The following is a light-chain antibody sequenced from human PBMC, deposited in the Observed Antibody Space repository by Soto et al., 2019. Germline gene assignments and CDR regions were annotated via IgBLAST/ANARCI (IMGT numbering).Light chain of an antibody. CDR3: SSYSTSNTPSV. CDR1: SSDVGAYDY. CDR2: GVT. Sequence: QSALTQPASVSGSPGQSITISCTGTSSDVGAYDYVSWYQQHPGKAPKLMIFGVTNRPSGVSDRFSGSKSGNTASLTISGLQAEDEAEYYCSSYSTSNTPSVFGSGTKVTVL. J-gene: IGLJ1*01. V-gene: IGLV2-14*01.